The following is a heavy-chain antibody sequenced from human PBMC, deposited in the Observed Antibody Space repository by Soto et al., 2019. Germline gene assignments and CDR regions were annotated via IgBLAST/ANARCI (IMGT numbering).Heavy chain of an antibody. J-gene: IGHJ4*02. D-gene: IGHD3-3*01. V-gene: IGHV3-66*01. CDR1: GFTVSNLY. CDR2: ISSGGST. Sequence: EVQLVESGGGLVQPGGSLRLSCAASGFTVSNLYMTWVRQAPGKGLQWVAVISSGGSTYYADSVKGRFTISRDNSKNTLYLEMNSLRVDDTAVYYCARDTLGGAYDFLHGGQGTLVTVSS. CDR3: ARDTLGGAYDFLH.